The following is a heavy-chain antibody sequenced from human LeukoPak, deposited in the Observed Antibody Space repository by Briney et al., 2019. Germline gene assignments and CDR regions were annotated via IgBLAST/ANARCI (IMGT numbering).Heavy chain of an antibody. D-gene: IGHD1-26*01. CDR2: ISYDGSNK. CDR1: GFTFSSYG. J-gene: IGHJ6*02. V-gene: IGHV3-30*18. Sequence: PGGSLRLSCAASGFTFSSYGMHWVRQAPGKGLEWVAVISYDGSNKYYADSVKGRFTISRDNSKNTLYLQMNSLRAEDTAVYYCAKDSVQGSYYYYYGMDVWGQGTTVTVSS. CDR3: AKDSVQGSYYYYYGMDV.